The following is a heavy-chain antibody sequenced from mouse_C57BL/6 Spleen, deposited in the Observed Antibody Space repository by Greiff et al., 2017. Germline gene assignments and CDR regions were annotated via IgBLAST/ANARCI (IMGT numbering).Heavy chain of an antibody. CDR3: ARFDYYGSSYHFDY. Sequence: QVQLQQPGAELVRPGSSVKLSCKASGYTFTSYWMHWVKQRPIQGLEWIGNIDPSDSETHYNQKFKDKATLTVDKSSSTAYMQLSSLTSEDSAVYYFARFDYYGSSYHFDYWGQGTTLTVSS. D-gene: IGHD1-1*01. V-gene: IGHV1-52*01. CDR1: GYTFTSYW. CDR2: IDPSDSET. J-gene: IGHJ2*01.